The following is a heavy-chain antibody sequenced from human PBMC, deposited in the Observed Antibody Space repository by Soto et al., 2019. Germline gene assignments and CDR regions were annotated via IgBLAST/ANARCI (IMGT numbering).Heavy chain of an antibody. Sequence: KPGGSLRLSCAASGFTFSNAWMSWVRQAPGKGLEWVGRIKSKTDGGTTDYAAPVKGRFTISRDDSKNTLYLQMNSLKTEDTAVYYCTTDEGFWYDSSGYPGPHDAFDIWGQGTMVTVSS. CDR1: GFTFSNAW. D-gene: IGHD3-22*01. CDR3: TTDEGFWYDSSGYPGPHDAFDI. CDR2: IKSKTDGGTT. J-gene: IGHJ3*02. V-gene: IGHV3-15*01.